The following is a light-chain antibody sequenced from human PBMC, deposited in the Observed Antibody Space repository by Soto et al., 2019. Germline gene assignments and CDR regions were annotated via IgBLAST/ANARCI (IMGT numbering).Light chain of an antibody. CDR2: AAS. Sequence: IQMTQSPSTLSASVGDRVTITCRASQSISSWLAWYQQKPGKAPKVMIYAASSLQSGVPSRFSGSGSGTDFTLTISSLQPEDVATYYCLQDYNYPITLGQGTRLEIK. CDR3: LQDYNYPIT. V-gene: IGKV1-6*01. CDR1: QSISSW. J-gene: IGKJ5*01.